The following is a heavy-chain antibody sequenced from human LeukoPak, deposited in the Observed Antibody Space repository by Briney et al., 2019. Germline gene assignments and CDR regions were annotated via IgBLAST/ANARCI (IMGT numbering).Heavy chain of an antibody. J-gene: IGHJ4*02. CDR1: GFTFSSYA. Sequence: GGSLRLSCAASGFTFSSYAMNWVRQAPGRGLEWVSGFSGSGGATYYADSVKGRFTISRDNSKNTLYLQMNSLRAEDTAVYYCARADSSGSHFDYWGQGTLVTVSS. V-gene: IGHV3-23*01. CDR3: ARADSSGSHFDY. CDR2: FSGSGGAT. D-gene: IGHD3-22*01.